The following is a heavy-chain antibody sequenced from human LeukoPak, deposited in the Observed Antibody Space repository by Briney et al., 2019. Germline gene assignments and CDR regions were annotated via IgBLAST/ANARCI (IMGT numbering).Heavy chain of an antibody. CDR2: IYYSGST. CDR3: ARQGFGTMIANFDY. V-gene: IGHV4-59*08. CDR1: GASISSYY. D-gene: IGHD3-22*01. J-gene: IGHJ4*02. Sequence: PSETLSLTCTVSGASISSYYWSWIRQPPGKGLEWIGYIYYSGSTNYNPSLKSRVTISVDTSKNQFSLKLSSVTAADTAVYYCARQGFGTMIANFDYWGQGTLVTVSS.